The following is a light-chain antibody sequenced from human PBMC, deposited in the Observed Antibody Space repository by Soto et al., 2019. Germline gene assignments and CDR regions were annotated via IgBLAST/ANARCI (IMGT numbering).Light chain of an antibody. CDR2: DTS. V-gene: IGKV3-15*01. J-gene: IGKJ4*01. CDR3: QQYNEWPPLT. Sequence: EIVLTQSPGTLSLSPGDRATLSCRASESVGSTFLAWYQQRPAQAPRLLIYDTSTRATDIPARFSGSGSGTEFTLTISNLQSEDFAVYYCQQYNEWPPLTFGGGTKVDIK. CDR1: ESVGST.